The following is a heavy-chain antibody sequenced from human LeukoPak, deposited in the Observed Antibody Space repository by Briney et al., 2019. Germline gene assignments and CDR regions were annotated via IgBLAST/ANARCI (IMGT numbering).Heavy chain of an antibody. J-gene: IGHJ4*02. D-gene: IGHD3-22*01. V-gene: IGHV2-26*01. CDR1: GFSLSNARMG. CDR2: IFPNDEK. Sequence: SGPVLVKPTETLTLTCTVSGFSLSNARMGVSWIRQPPGEALERLAHIFPNDEKSYSTSLKSRLTISKDTSKSQVVLTMTNMDPVDTATYYCARIPDYYNSGYYTYYFDYWGQGTLVTVSS. CDR3: ARIPDYYNSGYYTYYFDY.